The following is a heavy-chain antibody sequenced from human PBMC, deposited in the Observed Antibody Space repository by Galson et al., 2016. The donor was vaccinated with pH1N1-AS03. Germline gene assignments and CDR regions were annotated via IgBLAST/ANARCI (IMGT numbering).Heavy chain of an antibody. CDR1: GFTFNTYW. J-gene: IGHJ1*01. CDR3: VKETGFSGTWYPFHQ. V-gene: IGHV3-30*18. Sequence: SLRLSCAASGFTFNTYWMSWVRQAPGKGLEWVAFVSYDTARQQYADSVKGRFTISKDRPRNMLYLEMNNLRVEDTAVYYCVKETGFSGTWYPFHQWGQGTLVRVSA. CDR2: VSYDTARQ. D-gene: IGHD6-13*01.